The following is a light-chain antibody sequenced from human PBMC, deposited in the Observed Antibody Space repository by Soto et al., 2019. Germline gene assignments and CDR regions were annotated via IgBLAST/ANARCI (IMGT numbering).Light chain of an antibody. Sequence: EIVLTQSPGTLSLSPGERATLSCRASQIVSSSYLAWYQQKPGQAPRLLINGASSRATGLPDRFSGSGSGTDFTLTISRLEPEDFAVYYCQQYGSSPLTFGGGTKVEIK. CDR3: QQYGSSPLT. V-gene: IGKV3-20*01. J-gene: IGKJ4*01. CDR1: QIVSSSY. CDR2: GAS.